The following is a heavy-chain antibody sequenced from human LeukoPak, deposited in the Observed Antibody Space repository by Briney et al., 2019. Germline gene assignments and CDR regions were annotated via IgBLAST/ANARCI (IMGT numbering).Heavy chain of an antibody. CDR1: GFTFSDYY. Sequence: QPGGSLRLSCAASGFTFSDYYMSWIRQAPGKGLEWVANINQDGSEKYCVDSVKGRFTISRDNAKNSLYLQMNSLRAEGTAVYYCASGNYFDYWGQGTLVTVSS. CDR2: INQDGSEK. CDR3: ASGNYFDY. V-gene: IGHV3-7*01. J-gene: IGHJ4*02.